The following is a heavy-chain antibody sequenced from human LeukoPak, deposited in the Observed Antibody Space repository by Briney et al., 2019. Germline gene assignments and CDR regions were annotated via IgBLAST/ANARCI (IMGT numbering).Heavy chain of an antibody. Sequence: PSETLSLTCTVSGGSISSGHYYWSWIRQPAGKGLEWIGRIYSSGSTNYNPSLKSRVTISVDTSKNQFSLKLSSVTAADTAVYYCARKAVAGFYFDSWGQGTLVTVSS. J-gene: IGHJ4*02. CDR1: GGSISSGHYY. CDR2: IYSSGST. CDR3: ARKAVAGFYFDS. V-gene: IGHV4-61*02. D-gene: IGHD6-19*01.